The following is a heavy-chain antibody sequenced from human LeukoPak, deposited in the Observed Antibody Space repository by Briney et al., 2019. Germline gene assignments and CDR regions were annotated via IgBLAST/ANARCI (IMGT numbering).Heavy chain of an antibody. Sequence: GGSLRLSCAASGFTFSSYSMNWVRQAPGKGLEWVSSISSSSSYIYYADSVKGRFTISRDNAKNALYLQMNSLRAEDTAVYYCARGSGDSSGWTSYLGAWFDYWGQGTLVTVSS. J-gene: IGHJ4*02. V-gene: IGHV3-21*01. CDR1: GFTFSSYS. D-gene: IGHD6-19*01. CDR3: ARGSGDSSGWTSYLGAWFDY. CDR2: ISSSSSYI.